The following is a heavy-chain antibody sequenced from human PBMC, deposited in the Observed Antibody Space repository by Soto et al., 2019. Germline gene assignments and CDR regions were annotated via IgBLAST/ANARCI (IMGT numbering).Heavy chain of an antibody. V-gene: IGHV3-7*01. CDR3: ARIASAGRGWDV. Sequence: EVQLVESGGGLVQPGGSLRLSCAASGFTFSNYWMSWVRQAPGKGLEWVGNIKQDGSEKNYVDSVKCRFTISRDNAKTSRFLKMNSLRAEDTAVYYCARIASAGRGWDVWGQGTTVIVSS. J-gene: IGHJ6*02. CDR2: IKQDGSEK. D-gene: IGHD6-13*01. CDR1: GFTFSNYW.